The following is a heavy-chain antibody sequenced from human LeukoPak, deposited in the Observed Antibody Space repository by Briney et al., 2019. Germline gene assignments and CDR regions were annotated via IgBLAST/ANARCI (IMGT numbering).Heavy chain of an antibody. CDR3: AKSYYYHSGSFDY. Sequence: GRSLRLSCAASGFTFSTFNMHWVRQAPGEGLEWVAVFSSDGRSTFYAENVQGRFTLSRDNSKNTLSLRMNSLRAEDTAVYYCAKSYYYHSGSFDYWGQGTLVTVSS. CDR1: GFTFSTFN. D-gene: IGHD3-10*01. J-gene: IGHJ4*02. V-gene: IGHV3-30*18. CDR2: FSSDGRST.